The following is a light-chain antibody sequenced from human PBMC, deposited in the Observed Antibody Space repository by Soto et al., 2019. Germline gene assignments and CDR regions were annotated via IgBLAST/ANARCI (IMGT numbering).Light chain of an antibody. CDR1: QSLNNW. J-gene: IGKJ1*01. V-gene: IGKV1-5*03. CDR3: QQYNSYSWT. Sequence: DIQMTQSPSTLSASVGDRVTITCRASQSLNNWLAWYQQKPGKAPKLLIYKAFSLESGVPSRFSGSGSGTEFTLTISSLQPDGFATYYCQQYNSYSWTFGQGTKVEFK. CDR2: KAF.